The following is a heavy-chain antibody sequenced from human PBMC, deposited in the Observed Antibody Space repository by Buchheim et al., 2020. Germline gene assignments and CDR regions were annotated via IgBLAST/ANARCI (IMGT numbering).Heavy chain of an antibody. CDR1: GFTFSSYW. D-gene: IGHD4-11*01. J-gene: IGHJ6*02. Sequence: EVQLVESGGGLVQPGGSLRLSCAASGFTFSSYWMHWVRQAPGKGLVWVSRITSDVSSTSYADSVTGRFTISRDNAKNTLYLQMNRLRVEDTAVYYCARSVSNYIPNGMDVWGQGTT. V-gene: IGHV3-74*01. CDR2: ITSDVSST. CDR3: ARSVSNYIPNGMDV.